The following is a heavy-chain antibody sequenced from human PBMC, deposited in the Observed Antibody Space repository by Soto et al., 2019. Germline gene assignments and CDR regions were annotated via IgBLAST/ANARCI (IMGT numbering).Heavy chain of an antibody. CDR2: IYYSGST. CDR3: ARSGSGYYYVPFDY. D-gene: IGHD3-22*01. J-gene: IGHJ4*02. Sequence: LSLTFTVSGGSISSGGYYWSWIRQHPGKGLEWIGYIYYSGSTYYNPSLKSRVTISVDTSKNQFSLKLSSVTAADTAVYYCARSGSGYYYVPFDYWGQGTLVTVSS. CDR1: GGSISSGGYY. V-gene: IGHV4-31*03.